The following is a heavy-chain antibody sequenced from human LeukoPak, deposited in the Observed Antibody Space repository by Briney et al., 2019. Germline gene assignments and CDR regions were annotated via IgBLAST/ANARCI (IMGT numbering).Heavy chain of an antibody. Sequence: SETLSLTCTVSGDSVRTNNYYWSWIRQPPGEGLEWIGYIHYSGNTNYNTSLKSRVTISVDTSKSQFSLKLSSVTAADTAVYYCARGIAVAGGNWFDPWGQGTLVTVSS. J-gene: IGHJ5*02. CDR3: ARGIAVAGGNWFDP. D-gene: IGHD6-19*01. V-gene: IGHV4-61*01. CDR2: IHYSGNT. CDR1: GDSVRTNNYY.